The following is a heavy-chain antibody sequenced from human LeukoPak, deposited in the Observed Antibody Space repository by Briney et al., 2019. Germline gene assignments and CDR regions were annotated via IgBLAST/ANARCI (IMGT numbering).Heavy chain of an antibody. CDR2: ISGSGGST. J-gene: IGHJ4*02. V-gene: IGHV3-23*01. Sequence: PGGSLRLSCGASGFTFSSYAMSWVRQAPGKGLEWVSAISGSGGSTYYADSVKGRFTISRDNSKNTLYLQMNSLRAEDTAVYYCAKIRDYYDSSGYYLMAPFDYWGQGTLVTVSS. D-gene: IGHD3-22*01. CDR3: AKIRDYYDSSGYYLMAPFDY. CDR1: GFTFSSYA.